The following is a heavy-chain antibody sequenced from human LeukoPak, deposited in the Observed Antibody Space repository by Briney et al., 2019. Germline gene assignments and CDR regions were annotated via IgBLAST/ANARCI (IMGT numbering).Heavy chain of an antibody. V-gene: IGHV1-18*01. CDR3: ARDSLEWLLYNYYYYGMDV. CDR2: ISAYNGNT. Sequence: ASVKVSCKASGYTFTSYGISWVRQAPGQGLEWMGWISAYNGNTNYAQKLQGRVTMTTDTSTSTAYMELRSLRSHDTAVYYCARDSLEWLLYNYYYYGMDVWGQGTTVTVSS. CDR1: GYTFTSYG. D-gene: IGHD3-3*01. J-gene: IGHJ6*02.